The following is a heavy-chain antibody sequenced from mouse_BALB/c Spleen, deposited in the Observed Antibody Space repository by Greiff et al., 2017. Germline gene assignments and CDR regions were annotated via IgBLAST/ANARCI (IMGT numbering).Heavy chain of an antibody. Sequence: EVQLQQSGAELVRSGASVKLSCTASGFNIKDYYMHWVKHRPEQGLEWIGWIDPENGDTEYAPKFQGKATMTADTSTNTAYLQLSSLTSEDTAVYYCDAYCGDDWFAYWGQGTLVTVSA. J-gene: IGHJ3*01. CDR1: GFNIKDYY. V-gene: IGHV14-4*02. CDR3: DAYCGDDWFAY. D-gene: IGHD2-13*01. CDR2: IDPENGDT.